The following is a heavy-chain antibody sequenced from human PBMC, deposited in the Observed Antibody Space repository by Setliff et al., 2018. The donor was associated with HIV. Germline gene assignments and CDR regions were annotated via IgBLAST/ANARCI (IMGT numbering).Heavy chain of an antibody. Sequence: SETLSLTCAVYGGSFSGYDWSWIRQPPGKGLEWIGSIYRSGSTYDNPSLKSRVTISFDTSKNQFSLKLSSVTAADTAVYFCARLRITMIMMLNYFDYWGQGTLVTVSS. CDR2: IYRSGST. D-gene: IGHD3-22*01. CDR1: GGSFSGYD. V-gene: IGHV4-34*01. CDR3: ARLRITMIMMLNYFDY. J-gene: IGHJ4*02.